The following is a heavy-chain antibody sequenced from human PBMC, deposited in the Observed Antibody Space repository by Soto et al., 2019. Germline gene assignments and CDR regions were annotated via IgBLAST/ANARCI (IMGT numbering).Heavy chain of an antibody. V-gene: IGHV3-23*01. J-gene: IGHJ4*02. D-gene: IGHD3-3*01. CDR2: ITGSGGST. CDR1: GFTFSSYA. CDR3: AKGRRGGITLFGVFTSFDY. Sequence: EVQLLESGGGLLQPGGSLRLSCAASGFTFSSYAMSWVRQAPGKGLECVSAITGSGGSTYYADSVKGRFTISRDNSKNTLYLQMNSLRADDKAVYYCAKGRRGGITLFGVFTSFDYWGQGTLVTVSS.